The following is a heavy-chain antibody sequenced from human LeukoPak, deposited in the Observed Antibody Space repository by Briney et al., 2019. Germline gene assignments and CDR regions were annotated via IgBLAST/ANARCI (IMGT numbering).Heavy chain of an antibody. CDR3: ARAGVRAVAGILFDY. Sequence: ASVQVSCKASGYTFTSYYMHWVRQAPGQGLEWMGIINPSGGSTSYAQKFQGRVTMTWDTSTSTVYMELSSLRSEDTAVYYCARAGVRAVAGILFDYWGQGTLVTVSS. D-gene: IGHD6-19*01. J-gene: IGHJ4*02. V-gene: IGHV1-46*01. CDR2: INPSGGST. CDR1: GYTFTSYY.